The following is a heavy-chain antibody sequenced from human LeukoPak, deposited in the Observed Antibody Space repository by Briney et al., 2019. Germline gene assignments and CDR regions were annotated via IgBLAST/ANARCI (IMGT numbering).Heavy chain of an antibody. D-gene: IGHD2-2*01. CDR2: IIPIFGTA. CDR3: ARVSIVVVPAAIGTAFDI. Sequence: ASVKVSCKASGGTFSSYAISWVRQAPGQGLEWMGGIIPIFGTANYAQKFQGRVTITTDESTSTAYMELSSLRSEDTAVYYCARVSIVVVPAAIGTAFDIWGQGTMVTVSS. J-gene: IGHJ3*02. CDR1: GGTFSSYA. V-gene: IGHV1-69*05.